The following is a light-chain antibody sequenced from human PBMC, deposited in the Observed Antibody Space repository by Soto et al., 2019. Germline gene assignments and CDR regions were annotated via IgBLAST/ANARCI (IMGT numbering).Light chain of an antibody. CDR2: GGS. CDR3: QQYSSSRT. Sequence: IVLEQSPGTPFLSPGGRANLSCRASQSVSNNYLAWYQQKPGQAPRLLIYGGSSRATGIPVRFSGSGSETDFTLTITRLEPEDFAVYYCQQYSSSRTFGQGTKVDIK. V-gene: IGKV3-20*01. J-gene: IGKJ1*01. CDR1: QSVSNNY.